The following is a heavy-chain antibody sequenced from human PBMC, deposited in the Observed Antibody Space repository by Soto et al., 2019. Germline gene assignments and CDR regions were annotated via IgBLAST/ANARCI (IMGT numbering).Heavy chain of an antibody. V-gene: IGHV1-69*12. CDR2: IIPIFGTV. CDR3: ARGNHRWLQLWYFDL. CDR1: GGTFSNYP. Sequence: QVQLVQSGAEVKKPGSSVKVSCKASGGTFSNYPISWVRQAPGHGLEWMGGIIPIFGTVNYAQKFQGRVTITADESTRTAYMALSSLRSEDTAVYYCARGNHRWLQLWYFDLWGRGTLVTVSS. D-gene: IGHD5-12*01. J-gene: IGHJ2*01.